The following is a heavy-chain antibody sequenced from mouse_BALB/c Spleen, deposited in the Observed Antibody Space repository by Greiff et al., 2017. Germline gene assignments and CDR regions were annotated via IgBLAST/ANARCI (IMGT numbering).Heavy chain of an antibody. CDR2: IYPGSGST. CDR1: GYTFTSYW. Sequence: LQQPGSELVRPGASVKLSCKASGYTFTSYWMHWVKQRPGQGLEWIGNIYPGSGSTNYDEKFKSKATLTVDTSSSTAYMQLSSLTSEDSAVYYCTRLSFMDYWGQGTSVTVSS. CDR3: TRLSFMDY. V-gene: IGHV1S22*01. J-gene: IGHJ4*01.